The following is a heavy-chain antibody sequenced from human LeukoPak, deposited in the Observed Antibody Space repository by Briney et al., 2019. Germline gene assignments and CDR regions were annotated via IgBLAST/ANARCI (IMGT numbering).Heavy chain of an antibody. D-gene: IGHD3-3*01. CDR2: INHSGST. CDR3: ARSSRHYDFWSGFDYYDV. Sequence: SETLSLTCAVYGGSFNNYSWSWIRQPPGKGLEWIGEINHSGSTNYNPSLKSRVTISVDTSKNQFSLKLSSVTAADTAVYYCARSSRHYDFWSGFDYYDVWDKGTTVTVSS. J-gene: IGHJ6*04. V-gene: IGHV4-34*01. CDR1: GGSFNNYS.